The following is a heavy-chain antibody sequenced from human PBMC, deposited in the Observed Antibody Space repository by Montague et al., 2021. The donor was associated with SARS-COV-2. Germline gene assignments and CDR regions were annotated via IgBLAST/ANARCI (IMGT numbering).Heavy chain of an antibody. V-gene: IGHV4-39*01. CDR2: VYYSGAT. CDR1: GDSIYKSYFY. J-gene: IGHJ4*02. Sequence: SETLSLTCNVSGDSIYKSYFYWGWIRQPPGKGLEWIGNVYYSGATHYNAALKSRPTISVDTSKNQFSLKLNSVTAADTAVYYRARRINSGSYFDSWGQGTLVTVSS. CDR3: ARRINSGSYFDS. D-gene: IGHD1-26*01.